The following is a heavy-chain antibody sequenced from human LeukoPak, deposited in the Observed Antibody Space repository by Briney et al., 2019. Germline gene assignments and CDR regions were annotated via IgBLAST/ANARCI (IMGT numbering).Heavy chain of an antibody. CDR1: GYTFTSYG. CDR2: ISAYSGNT. V-gene: IGHV1-18*01. D-gene: IGHD6-19*01. Sequence: ASVKVSCKASGYTFTSYGISWVRQAPGQGLEWMGWISAYSGNTNYAQKLQGRVTMTTDTSTSTAYMELRSLRSDDTAVYYCARDPGIAVAGLFFDYWGQGTLVTVSS. CDR3: ARDPGIAVAGLFFDY. J-gene: IGHJ4*02.